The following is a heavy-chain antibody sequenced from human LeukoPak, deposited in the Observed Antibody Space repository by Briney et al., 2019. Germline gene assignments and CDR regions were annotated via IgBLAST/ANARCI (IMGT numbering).Heavy chain of an antibody. Sequence: PGGSLRLSCAASGFTFSSYGMHWVRQAPGKGLEWVAFIRYDGSNKYYADSVKGRFTISRDNSKNTLYLQMNSLRAEDTAVYYCAKIRITIFGVVPNDAFDIWGQGTMVTVSS. J-gene: IGHJ3*02. V-gene: IGHV3-30*02. CDR2: IRYDGSNK. CDR1: GFTFSSYG. CDR3: AKIRITIFGVVPNDAFDI. D-gene: IGHD3-3*01.